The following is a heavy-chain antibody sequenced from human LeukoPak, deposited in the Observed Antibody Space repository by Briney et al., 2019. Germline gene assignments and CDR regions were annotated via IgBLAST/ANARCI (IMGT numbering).Heavy chain of an antibody. V-gene: IGHV3-7*04. D-gene: IGHD3-9*01. J-gene: IGHJ5*02. Sequence: GGSLRLSCAGSGFTFNAYWMTWVRQPPGKGLEWVANIKQDGSQKYYVDSVKGRFTISRDNAKNSVYLQMNRLRAEDTAVYYCARDLSRHFDWLLSGDTWGQGTLVTVSS. CDR2: IKQDGSQK. CDR1: GFTFNAYW. CDR3: ARDLSRHFDWLLSGDT.